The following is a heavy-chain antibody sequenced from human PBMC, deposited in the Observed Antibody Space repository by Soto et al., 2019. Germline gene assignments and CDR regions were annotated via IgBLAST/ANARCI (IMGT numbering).Heavy chain of an antibody. CDR1: GYTLTELS. D-gene: IGHD3-9*01. V-gene: IGHV1-24*01. J-gene: IGHJ6*02. Sequence: ASVKVSCKVSGYTLTELSMHWVRQAPGKGLEWMGGFDPEDGETIYAQKFQGRVTMTEDTSTDTAYMELSSLRSEDTAVYYCATGLTGSRYYYYGMDVWGQGTTVTVSS. CDR2: FDPEDGET. CDR3: ATGLTGSRYYYYGMDV.